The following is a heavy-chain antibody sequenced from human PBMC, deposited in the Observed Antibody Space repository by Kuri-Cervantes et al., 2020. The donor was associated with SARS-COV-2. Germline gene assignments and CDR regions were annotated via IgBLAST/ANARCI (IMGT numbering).Heavy chain of an antibody. J-gene: IGHJ6*02. V-gene: IGHV1-8*01. CDR1: GYTFTSYD. CDR3: ARRPLTGYSSGWYYYYGMDV. Sequence: ASVKVSCKASGYTFTSYDVNWVRQATGQGLEWMGWMNPNSGNRDFAQKFQGRVTMTRDTSISTAYMELSSLRSEDTAVYYCARRPLTGYSSGWYYYYGMDVWGQGTTVTVSS. D-gene: IGHD6-19*01. CDR2: MNPNSGNR.